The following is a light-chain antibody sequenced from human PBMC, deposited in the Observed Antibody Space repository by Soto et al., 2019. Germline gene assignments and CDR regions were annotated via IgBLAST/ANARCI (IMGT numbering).Light chain of an antibody. CDR2: GAS. V-gene: IGKV3-20*01. CDR1: QSVHSNF. J-gene: IGKJ4*01. Sequence: EIVLAQSPGTLSLSPGERATLSCRASQSVHSNFLAWYQHKPGQAPRLLIYGASSRATGIPDRFSGSVSGRDFTLTISRLEPEDFVVYYCHQYGASRLTFGGGTKVDVK. CDR3: HQYGASRLT.